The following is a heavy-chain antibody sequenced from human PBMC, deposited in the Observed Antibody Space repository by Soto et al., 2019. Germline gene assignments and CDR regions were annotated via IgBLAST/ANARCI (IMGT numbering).Heavy chain of an antibody. Sequence: GGSLRLSCAASGFTFSNSAMSWVRQTPGKGLEWVSAISDSGGSTYYADSVKGRFTVSRDNSKNTLWLQMNSLRVDDTSIYYCATGNYPVFWGQGILVTVPS. D-gene: IGHD1-7*01. CDR2: ISDSGGST. V-gene: IGHV3-23*01. CDR3: ATGNYPVF. J-gene: IGHJ4*02. CDR1: GFTFSNSA.